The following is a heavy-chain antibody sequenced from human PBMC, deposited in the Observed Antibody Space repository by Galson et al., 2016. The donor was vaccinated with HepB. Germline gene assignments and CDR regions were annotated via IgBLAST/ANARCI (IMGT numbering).Heavy chain of an antibody. J-gene: IGHJ3*01. CDR2: IKSRADGGTT. D-gene: IGHD6-19*01. CDR1: GFTFGNAW. Sequence: SLRLSCAGSGFTFGNAWMSWVRQAPGKGLEWVGRIKSRADGGTTDFAAPVKDRFSMSRDDLRSTVFLQMNSLTTEDTAIYYCNTDTASGWDAVDDAFDVWGHGTMVTVSS. CDR3: NTDTASGWDAVDDAFDV. V-gene: IGHV3-15*01.